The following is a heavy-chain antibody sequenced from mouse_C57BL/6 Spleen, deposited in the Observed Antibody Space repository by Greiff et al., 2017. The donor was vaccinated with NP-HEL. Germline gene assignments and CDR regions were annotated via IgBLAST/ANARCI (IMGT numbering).Heavy chain of an antibody. V-gene: IGHV1-85*01. J-gene: IGHJ4*01. Sequence: VQLQQSGPELVKPGASVKLSCKASGYTFTSYDINWVKQRPGQGLEWIGWIYPRDGSTKYNEKFKGKATLTVDTSSSTAYMELHSLTSEDSAVYFCAREGYYYGSSYYAMDYWGQGTSVTVSS. CDR1: GYTFTSYD. D-gene: IGHD1-1*01. CDR2: IYPRDGST. CDR3: AREGYYYGSSYYAMDY.